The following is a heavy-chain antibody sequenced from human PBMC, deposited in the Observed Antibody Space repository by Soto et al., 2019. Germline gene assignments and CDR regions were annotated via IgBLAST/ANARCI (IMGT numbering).Heavy chain of an antibody. J-gene: IGHJ6*03. CDR2: ISSSGSTI. CDR3: ARAGCSSTSCYRGGYYYYYMDV. Sequence: QVQLVESGGGLVKPGGSLRLSCAASGFTFSDYYMSWIRQAPGKGREWVSYISSSGSTIYYADSVKGRFTISRDNAKNSLYLQMNSLRAEDTAVYYCARAGCSSTSCYRGGYYYYYMDVWGKGTTVTVSS. D-gene: IGHD2-2*02. V-gene: IGHV3-11*01. CDR1: GFTFSDYY.